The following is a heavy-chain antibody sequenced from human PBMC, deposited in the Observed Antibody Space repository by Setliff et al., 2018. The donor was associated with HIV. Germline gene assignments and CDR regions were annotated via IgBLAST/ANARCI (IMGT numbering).Heavy chain of an antibody. V-gene: IGHV4-61*08. CDR3: AREIYGGNSRPFDY. Sequence: ETLSLTCTVSGGSISTGGYYWSWIRQSPGKGLEWIGYIYYNGDTNYNPTLNSRGTISVDTSKNQFSLKLTSVTAADTAVYYCAREIYGGNSRPFDYWGPGTLVTVSS. J-gene: IGHJ4*02. CDR1: GGSISTGGYY. CDR2: IYYNGDT. D-gene: IGHD4-17*01.